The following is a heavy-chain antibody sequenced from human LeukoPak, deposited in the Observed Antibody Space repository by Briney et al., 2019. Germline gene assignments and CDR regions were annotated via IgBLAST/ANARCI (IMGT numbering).Heavy chain of an antibody. D-gene: IGHD3-3*01. Sequence: SETLSLTCTVSGVSMIDHYWSWVRQPPGKGLEWVGYMHHSGKANSNPSLKSRVTISVDTSKNQVSLKLSSVTAADTAVYYCARGVLRFPLSHFDFWGQGTLVPVSS. CDR3: ARGVLRFPLSHFDF. J-gene: IGHJ4*02. CDR2: MHHSGKA. V-gene: IGHV4-59*11. CDR1: GVSMIDHY.